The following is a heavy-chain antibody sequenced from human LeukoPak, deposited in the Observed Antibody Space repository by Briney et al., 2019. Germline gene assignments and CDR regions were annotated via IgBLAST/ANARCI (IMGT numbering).Heavy chain of an antibody. V-gene: IGHV3-23*01. CDR3: AKATSRFVVYYFDY. D-gene: IGHD5-12*01. CDR1: GFTFSSYA. CDR2: ISGSGSST. J-gene: IGHJ4*02. Sequence: PGGSLRLSCAASGFTFSSYAMSWVRQAPGKGLEWVSTISGSGSSTYYADSVKGRFTISRVNSKNTLYLQMNSLRAEDTAVYYCAKATSRFVVYYFDYWGQGTLVTVSS.